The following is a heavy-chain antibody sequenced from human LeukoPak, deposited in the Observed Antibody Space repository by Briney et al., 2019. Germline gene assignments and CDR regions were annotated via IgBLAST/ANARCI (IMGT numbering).Heavy chain of an antibody. J-gene: IGHJ4*02. CDR2: ISYDGSNK. CDR3: AKDKKGNYVGDY. D-gene: IGHD3-16*01. V-gene: IGHV3-30*18. Sequence: PGGSLRLSCAASGFTFSSYGMHWVRQAPGKGLEWVAVISYDGSNKYYADSVKGRFTISRDNSKNTLYLQMNSLRAEDTAVYYCAKDKKGNYVGDYWGQGTLVTVSS. CDR1: GFTFSSYG.